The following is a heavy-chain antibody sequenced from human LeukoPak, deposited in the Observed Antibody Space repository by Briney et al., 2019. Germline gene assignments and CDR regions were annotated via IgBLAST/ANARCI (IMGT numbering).Heavy chain of an antibody. D-gene: IGHD3-3*01. CDR2: INPNSGGT. J-gene: IGHJ4*02. CDR1: GYTFTGYY. V-gene: IGHV1-2*02. CDR3: ARGPRITIFGGAYYFDY. Sequence: ASVKVSCKASGYTFTGYYMHWVRQAPGQGLEWMGWINPNSGGTNYAQKFQGRVTMTRDTSISTAYMELSRLRSDDTAVYYCARGPRITIFGGAYYFDYWGQGTLVTVSS.